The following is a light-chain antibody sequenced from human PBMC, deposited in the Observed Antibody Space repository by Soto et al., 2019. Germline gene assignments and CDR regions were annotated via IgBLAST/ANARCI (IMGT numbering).Light chain of an antibody. CDR3: QQRSNWPPIT. Sequence: LTQSPSPLSFSQEKIATHYPGASQSVSSYLAWYQQKPGQAPRLLIYDASNRATGIPARFSGSGSGTDFTLTISSLEPEDFAVYYCQQRSNWPPITFGQGTRLEIK. CDR2: DAS. V-gene: IGKV3-11*01. CDR1: QSVSSY. J-gene: IGKJ5*01.